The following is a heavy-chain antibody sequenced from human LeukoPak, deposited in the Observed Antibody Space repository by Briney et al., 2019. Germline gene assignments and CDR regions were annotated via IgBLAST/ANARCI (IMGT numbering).Heavy chain of an antibody. CDR1: GFTFKLYW. Sequence: GGSLRLSCAVSGFTFKLYWMHWVRQAPGKGPVWVSRINNDGSDTTYADSVKGRFTISRDDAKNMLFLQMNSLRAEGTAVYYCVRGGPSTWSWGQETLVTVSS. CDR2: INNDGSDT. CDR3: VRGGPSTWS. V-gene: IGHV3-74*01. J-gene: IGHJ5*02. D-gene: IGHD2-15*01.